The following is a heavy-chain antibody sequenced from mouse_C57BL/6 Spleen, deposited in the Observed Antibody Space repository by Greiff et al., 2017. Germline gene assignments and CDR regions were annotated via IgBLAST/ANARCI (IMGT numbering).Heavy chain of an antibody. J-gene: IGHJ2*01. D-gene: IGHD2-4*01. Sequence: LVESGAELVRPGASVKLSCKASGYTFTDYYINWVKQRPGQGLEWIARIYPGSGNTYYNEKFKGKATLTAEKSSSTAYMQLSSLTSEDSAVYFCAREDYDDGYWGQGTTLTVSS. CDR3: AREDYDDGY. CDR1: GYTFTDYY. CDR2: IYPGSGNT. V-gene: IGHV1-76*01.